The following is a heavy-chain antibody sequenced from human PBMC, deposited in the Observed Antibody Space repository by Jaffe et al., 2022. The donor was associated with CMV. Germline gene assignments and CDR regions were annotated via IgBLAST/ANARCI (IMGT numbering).Heavy chain of an antibody. J-gene: IGHJ3*02. CDR1: GGSISSYY. Sequence: QVQLQESGPGLVKPSETLSLTCTVSGGSISSYYWSWIRQPPGKGLEWIGYIYYSGSTNYNPSLKSRVTISVDTSKNQFSLKLSSVTAADTAVYYCARAGSEGAFDIWGQGTMVTVSS. V-gene: IGHV4-59*01. CDR2: IYYSGST. CDR3: ARAGSEGAFDI. D-gene: IGHD2-15*01.